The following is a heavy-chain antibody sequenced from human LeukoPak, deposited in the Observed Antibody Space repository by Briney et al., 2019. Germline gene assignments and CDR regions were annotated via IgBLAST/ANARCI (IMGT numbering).Heavy chain of an antibody. CDR2: IYTSGRT. Sequence: SETLSLTCTVSGGSISSYYWSWIRQPAGKGLEWIGRIYTSGRTNYNPSLKSRVTMSVDTSKNQFSLKLSSVTAADTAVYYCAIWTEYIPDAFDIWGQGTMVTVSS. D-gene: IGHD3/OR15-3a*01. J-gene: IGHJ3*02. CDR3: AIWTEYIPDAFDI. CDR1: GGSISSYY. V-gene: IGHV4-4*07.